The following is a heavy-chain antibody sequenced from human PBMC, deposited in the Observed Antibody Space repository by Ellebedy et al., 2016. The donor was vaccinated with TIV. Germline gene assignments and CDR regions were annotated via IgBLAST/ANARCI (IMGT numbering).Heavy chain of an antibody. CDR2: INHSGST. CDR1: GGSISSYY. V-gene: IGHV4-34*01. J-gene: IGHJ4*02. D-gene: IGHD5-12*01. Sequence: SETLSLTXTVSGGSISSYYWSWIRQPPGKGLEWIGEINHSGSTNYNPSLKSRVTISVDTSKNQFSLKLSSVTAADTAVYYCARDGYSGYVYYFDYWGQGTLVTVSS. CDR3: ARDGYSGYVYYFDY.